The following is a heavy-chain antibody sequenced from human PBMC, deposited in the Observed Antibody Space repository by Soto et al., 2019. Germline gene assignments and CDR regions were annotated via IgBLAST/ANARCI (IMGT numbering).Heavy chain of an antibody. Sequence: EVQLVESGGGLVQPGGSLRLSCAASGFTFSTYEFNWVRQAPGRGLEWISYISVSGNIIRYADSVKGRFTISRDNAENSLHLHMSSLRVDDTAVYFCVRDTMRASAAASLDYWGQGTRVIVSS. CDR2: ISVSGNII. D-gene: IGHD6-13*01. J-gene: IGHJ4*02. CDR3: VRDTMRASAAASLDY. V-gene: IGHV3-48*03. CDR1: GFTFSTYE.